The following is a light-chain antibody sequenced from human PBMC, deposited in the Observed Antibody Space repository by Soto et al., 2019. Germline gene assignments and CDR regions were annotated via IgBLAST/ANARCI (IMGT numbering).Light chain of an antibody. J-gene: IGLJ2*01. CDR3: ATWDDSLSGHVV. CDR1: ATNIGRNH. V-gene: IGLV1-47*01. Sequence: VLTQPPSASGTPGQRVTISCSGGATNIGRNHVYWYQQFPGVAPRLLIYRNNQRPSGVPDRISGSKSGTSASLAISGLRSEDEADYYCATWDDSLSGHVVFGGGTKVTVL. CDR2: RNN.